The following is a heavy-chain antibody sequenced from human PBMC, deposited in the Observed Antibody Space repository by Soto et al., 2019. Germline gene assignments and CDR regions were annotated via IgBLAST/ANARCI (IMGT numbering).Heavy chain of an antibody. CDR1: GGTFSSYA. V-gene: IGHV1-69*06. Sequence: SVKVSCKASGGTFSSYAISWVRQAPGQGLEWMGGIIPIFGTADYAQKFQGRVTITADKSTSTAYMELSSLRSEDTAVYYCARALIVGATTGRGNYYYGMDVRGQGTTVTVSS. D-gene: IGHD1-26*01. J-gene: IGHJ6*02. CDR2: IIPIFGTA. CDR3: ARALIVGATTGRGNYYYGMDV.